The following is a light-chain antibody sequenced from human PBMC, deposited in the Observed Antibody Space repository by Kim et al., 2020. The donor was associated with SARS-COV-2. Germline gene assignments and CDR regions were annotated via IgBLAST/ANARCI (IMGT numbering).Light chain of an antibody. CDR2: QTS. V-gene: IGKV1-5*03. CDR3: QQYNSYPIT. J-gene: IGKJ5*01. CDR1: QSFSSW. Sequence: DIQMTQSPSTVSASVGDRVTITCRASQSFSSWLAWYQQKPGKAPKLLIYQTSSLQSVVPSRFSGSGSGTEFTLTINSLQPDDFATYYCQQYNSYPITFGQGTRLEIK.